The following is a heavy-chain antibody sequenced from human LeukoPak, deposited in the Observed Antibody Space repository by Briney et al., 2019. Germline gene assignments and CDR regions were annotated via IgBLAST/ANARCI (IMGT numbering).Heavy chain of an antibody. D-gene: IGHD3-10*01. CDR1: GGSVSSGSYY. V-gene: IGHV4-61*02. J-gene: IGHJ4*02. Sequence: SETLSLTCTVSGGSVSSGSYYWSWIRQPAGQGLEWIGRIYTSGSTNYNPSLKSRVTISVDTSKNQFSLKLSSVTAADTAVYYCARDHSLFRGVIGFDYWGQGTLVTVSS. CDR3: ARDHSLFRGVIGFDY. CDR2: IYTSGST.